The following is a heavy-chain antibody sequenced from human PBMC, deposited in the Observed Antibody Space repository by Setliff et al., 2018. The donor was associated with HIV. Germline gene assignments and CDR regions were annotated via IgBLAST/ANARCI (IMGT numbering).Heavy chain of an antibody. Sequence: LRLSCTVSGFTVSSNYMTWVRQAPGKGLEWVALMYDGGSTYYADSVKGRFTISRDNAKNSLYLQMNSLRVEDTAVYYCAREFLSGGSCYNYWGQGTLVTVSS. V-gene: IGHV3-53*01. CDR3: AREFLSGGSCYNY. CDR2: MYDGGST. CDR1: GFTVSSNY. J-gene: IGHJ4*02. D-gene: IGHD2-21*01.